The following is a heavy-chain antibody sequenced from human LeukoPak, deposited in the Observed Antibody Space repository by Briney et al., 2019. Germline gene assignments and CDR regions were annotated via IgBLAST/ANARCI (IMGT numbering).Heavy chain of an antibody. CDR1: GYTFTSYD. Sequence: EASVTVSCKASGYTFTSYDVNWMRQAPGQGLEWMGIINPSGGSTSYAQKFQGRVTMTRDTSTSTVYMELSSLRSADTAVYYCARGEWHYDFSRWGQGTLVTVSS. CDR3: ARGEWHYDFSR. CDR2: INPSGGST. D-gene: IGHD3-3*01. V-gene: IGHV1-46*01. J-gene: IGHJ4*02.